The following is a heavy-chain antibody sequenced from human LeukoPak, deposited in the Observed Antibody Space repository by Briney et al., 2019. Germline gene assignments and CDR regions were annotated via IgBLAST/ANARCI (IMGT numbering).Heavy chain of an antibody. CDR1: GFTFSSYI. CDR2: INQDGRAK. Sequence: GGSLRLSCAASGFTFSSYIMTWVRQAPGKGLEWVGNINQDGRAKYYVDSVKGRFTISRDNAKNSVYLQMNSLRDEDTAVYYCASSHDSSGNDWGQGTLVTVSS. CDR3: ASSHDSSGND. V-gene: IGHV3-7*01. D-gene: IGHD3-22*01. J-gene: IGHJ4*02.